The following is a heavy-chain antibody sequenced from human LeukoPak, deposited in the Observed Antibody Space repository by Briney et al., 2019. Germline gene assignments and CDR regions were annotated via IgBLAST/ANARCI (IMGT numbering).Heavy chain of an antibody. CDR3: ARDRGDVEMATPSYYYYYMDV. D-gene: IGHD5-24*01. Sequence: GASVKVSCKASGGTFSSYAISWVRQAPGQGLEWMGGIIPIFGTANYAQKFQGRVTITADESTSTAYMELSSLRSEDTAVYYCARDRGDVEMATPSYYYYYMDVWGKGTTVTVSS. J-gene: IGHJ6*03. CDR2: IIPIFGTA. V-gene: IGHV1-69*13. CDR1: GGTFSSYA.